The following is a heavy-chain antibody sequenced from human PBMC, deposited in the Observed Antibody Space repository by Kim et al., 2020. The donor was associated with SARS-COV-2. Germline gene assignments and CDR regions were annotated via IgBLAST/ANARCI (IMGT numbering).Heavy chain of an antibody. Sequence: NYGQKFQGRGTMTRDTSLSTAYMELSRLRSDDTAVYYCARDHSSRNAFDIWGQGTMVTVSS. J-gene: IGHJ3*02. V-gene: IGHV1-2*02. D-gene: IGHD6-13*01. CDR3: ARDHSSRNAFDI.